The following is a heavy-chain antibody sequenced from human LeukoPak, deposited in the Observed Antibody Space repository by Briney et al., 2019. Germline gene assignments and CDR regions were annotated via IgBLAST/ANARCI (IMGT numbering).Heavy chain of an antibody. V-gene: IGHV1-8*01. CDR2: MNPNSGNT. J-gene: IGHJ4*02. D-gene: IGHD6-6*01. Sequence: ASVKVSCKASGYTFTSYDINWVRQATGRGLEWMGWMNPNSGNTGYAQKFQGRVTMTRDTSITTAYMELSSLSSDDTAMYYCAREPSLHSSSSYNYWGQGTLVTVSS. CDR1: GYTFTSYD. CDR3: AREPSLHSSSSYNY.